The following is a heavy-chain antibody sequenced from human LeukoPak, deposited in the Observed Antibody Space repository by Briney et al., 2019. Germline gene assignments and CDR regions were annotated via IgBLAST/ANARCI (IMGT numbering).Heavy chain of an antibody. CDR3: ARDRGSQPFIDY. CDR1: GVSISSGSNY. V-gene: IGHV4-39*07. J-gene: IGHJ4*02. D-gene: IGHD1-26*01. CDR2: IYSSGST. Sequence: PSETLSLTCSVSGVSISSGSNYWGWIRQPPGKTLEWIGSIYSSGSTYYNLSLKSRVIILIDTAKNHVSLKLSSVTAADTAVYYCARDRGSQPFIDYWGQGTLVTVSS.